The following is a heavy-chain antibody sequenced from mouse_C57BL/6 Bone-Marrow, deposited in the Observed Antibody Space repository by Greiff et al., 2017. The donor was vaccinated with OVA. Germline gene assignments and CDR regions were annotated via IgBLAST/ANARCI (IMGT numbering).Heavy chain of an antibody. CDR1: GFTFSDYG. J-gene: IGHJ4*01. Sequence: EVKLQESGGGLVKPGGSLKLSCAASGFTFSDYGMHWVRQAPEKGLEWVAYISSGSSTIYYADKVKGRFTISRDNAKNTLFLQMTSLRSEDTAKYCGARRGVGVTDEAMDYWGQGTSVTVSS. V-gene: IGHV5-17*01. CDR2: ISSGSSTI. CDR3: ARRGVGVTDEAMDY. D-gene: IGHD1-1*01.